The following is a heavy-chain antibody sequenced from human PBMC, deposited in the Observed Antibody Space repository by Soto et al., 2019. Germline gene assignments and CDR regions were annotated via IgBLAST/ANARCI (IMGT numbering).Heavy chain of an antibody. CDR1: GGSISSSSYY. J-gene: IGHJ4*02. D-gene: IGHD3-16*01. CDR3: ARLWGLTETHGY. V-gene: IGHV4-39*01. Sequence: PSETLSLTCTVSGGSISSSSYYWGWIRQPLGKGLEWIGSIYYSGSTYYNPSLKSRVTISVDTSKNQFSLKLSSVTAADTAVYYCARLWGLTETHGYWGQGTLVTVSS. CDR2: IYYSGST.